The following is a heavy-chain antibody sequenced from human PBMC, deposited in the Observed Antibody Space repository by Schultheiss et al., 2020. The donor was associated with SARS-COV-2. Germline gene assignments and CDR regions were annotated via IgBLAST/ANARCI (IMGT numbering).Heavy chain of an antibody. Sequence: SQTLSLTCTVSGGSISSYYWSWIRQPPGKGLEWIGYIYYSGSTNYNPSLKSRVTISVDTSKNQFSLKLSSVTAADTAVYYCARFGAIDGSGSYFFDYWGQGTLVTVSS. J-gene: IGHJ4*02. CDR2: IYYSGST. CDR3: ARFGAIDGSGSYFFDY. V-gene: IGHV4-59*01. CDR1: GGSISSYY. D-gene: IGHD3-10*01.